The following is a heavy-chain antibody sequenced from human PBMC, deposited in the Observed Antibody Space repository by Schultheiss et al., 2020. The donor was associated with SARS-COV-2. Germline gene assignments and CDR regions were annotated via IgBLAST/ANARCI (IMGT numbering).Heavy chain of an antibody. CDR3: ARDGRDNYYYYGMDV. V-gene: IGHV3-66*01. D-gene: IGHD1-1*01. CDR2: IYSGGST. CDR1: GFTVSSNY. Sequence: GGSLRLSCAASGFTVSSNYMSWVRQAPGKGLEWVSVIYSGGSTYYADSVKGRFTISRDNSKNTLYLQMNSLRAEDTAVYYCARDGRDNYYYYGMDVWGQGTTVTVSS. J-gene: IGHJ6*02.